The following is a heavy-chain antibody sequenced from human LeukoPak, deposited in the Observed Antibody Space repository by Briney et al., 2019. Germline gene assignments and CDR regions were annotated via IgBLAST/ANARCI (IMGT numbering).Heavy chain of an antibody. CDR3: ARDRRHPSSSWYLDGAFDI. CDR2: INPNSGGT. CDR1: GYTFTGYY. J-gene: IGHJ3*02. Sequence: ASVKVSCKASGYTFTGYYMHWVRQAPGQGLEWMGWINPNSGGTNYAQKFQGRVTMTRDTSISTAYMELSRLRSDDTAVYYCARDRRHPSSSWYLDGAFDIWGQGTMVTVSS. D-gene: IGHD6-13*01. V-gene: IGHV1-2*02.